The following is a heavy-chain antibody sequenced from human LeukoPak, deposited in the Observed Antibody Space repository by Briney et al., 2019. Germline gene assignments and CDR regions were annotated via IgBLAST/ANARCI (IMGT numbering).Heavy chain of an antibody. J-gene: IGHJ4*02. CDR1: GGSFSGYY. CDR3: ARVIDYDSSGHYLGY. Sequence: SETLSLTCAVYGGSFSGYYWSWIRQPPGKGLEWIGEINDSGSTNCNPSLKSRVTISVDTSKNQFSLKLSSVTAADTAVYYCARVIDYDSSGHYLGYWGQGTLSPSPQ. V-gene: IGHV4-34*01. D-gene: IGHD3-22*01. CDR2: INDSGST.